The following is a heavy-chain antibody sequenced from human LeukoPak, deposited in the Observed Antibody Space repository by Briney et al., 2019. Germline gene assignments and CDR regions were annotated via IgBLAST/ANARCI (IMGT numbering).Heavy chain of an antibody. Sequence: ASVKVSCKASGYTFTNYAMHWVRQAPGQRLEWMGWINAGNGNTEYSQRFQGRVTITRDTSASTAYMELSGLRSEDTAVYYCARGSDSRGYNNWFDPWGQGTTVTVSS. CDR2: INAGNGNT. V-gene: IGHV1-3*01. J-gene: IGHJ5*01. D-gene: IGHD3-22*01. CDR3: ARGSDSRGYNNWFDP. CDR1: GYTFTNYA.